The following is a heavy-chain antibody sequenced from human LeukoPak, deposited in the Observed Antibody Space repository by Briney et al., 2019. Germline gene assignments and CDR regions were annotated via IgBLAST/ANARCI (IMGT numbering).Heavy chain of an antibody. CDR2: ISYDGNNK. CDR1: GFTFSSYG. D-gene: IGHD2-2*01. V-gene: IGHV3-30*03. CDR3: ATGLDCSSTSCYREYFQH. Sequence: GGSLRLSCAASGFTFSSYGMHWVRQAPGKGLEWVAAISYDGNNKYYTDSVKGRFTISRDNSKNTLYLQMNSLRAEDTAVYYCATGLDCSSTSCYREYFQHWGQGTLVTVSS. J-gene: IGHJ1*01.